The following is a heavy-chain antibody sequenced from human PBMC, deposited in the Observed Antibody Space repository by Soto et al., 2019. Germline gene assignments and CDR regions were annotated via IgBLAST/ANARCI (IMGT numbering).Heavy chain of an antibody. Sequence: ASVKVSCKASGFTFTSSAMQWVRQARGQRLERIGWIVVGSGNTNYAQKFQERVTITRDMSTSTAYMELSSLRSEDTAVYYCAAENYDSSGYTDYWGQGTLVTVSS. CDR3: AAENYDSSGYTDY. V-gene: IGHV1-58*02. J-gene: IGHJ4*02. CDR1: GFTFTSSA. CDR2: IVVGSGNT. D-gene: IGHD3-22*01.